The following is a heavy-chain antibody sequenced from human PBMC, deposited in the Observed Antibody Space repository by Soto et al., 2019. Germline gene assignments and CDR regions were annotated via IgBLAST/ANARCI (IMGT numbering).Heavy chain of an antibody. D-gene: IGHD4-17*01. Sequence: LGLSCAASGFTLSNYWMSWVRQAPGKGLEWVANIKRDGSDKYYVDSVKGRFIISRDNAKNSMSLQMNSLRAEDTAVYYCAILHDYGDFSVENWGRGTLVTVSS. J-gene: IGHJ4*02. CDR2: IKRDGSDK. V-gene: IGHV3-7*01. CDR1: GFTLSNYW. CDR3: AILHDYGDFSVEN.